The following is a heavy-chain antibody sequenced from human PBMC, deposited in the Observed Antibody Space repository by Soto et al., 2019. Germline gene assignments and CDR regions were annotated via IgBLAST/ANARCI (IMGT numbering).Heavy chain of an antibody. CDR3: ARSGAYCTSITCLFDSF. D-gene: IGHD2-8*01. Sequence: ASVKVSCKASGYTFTSYAMHWVRQAPGQRLEWMGWINAYNGDTKYSQKFQDRVTMTTDTSTTTAYMELRNLGSDDTAVYYCARSGAYCTSITCLFDSFWGLGTLVTVSS. CDR1: GYTFTSYA. V-gene: IGHV1-3*01. J-gene: IGHJ4*02. CDR2: INAYNGDT.